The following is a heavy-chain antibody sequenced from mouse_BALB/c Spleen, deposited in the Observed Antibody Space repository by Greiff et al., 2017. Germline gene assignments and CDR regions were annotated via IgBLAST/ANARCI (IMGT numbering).Heavy chain of an antibody. Sequence: EVQLQEYGAELVRSGASVKLSCTASGFNIKDYYMHWVKQRPEQGLEWIGWIDPENGDTEYAPKFQGKATMTADTSSNTAYLQLSSLTSEDTAVYYCKALLLHGFAYWGQGTLVTVSA. V-gene: IGHV14-4*02. D-gene: IGHD1-1*01. CDR3: KALLLHGFAY. CDR1: GFNIKDYY. CDR2: IDPENGDT. J-gene: IGHJ3*01.